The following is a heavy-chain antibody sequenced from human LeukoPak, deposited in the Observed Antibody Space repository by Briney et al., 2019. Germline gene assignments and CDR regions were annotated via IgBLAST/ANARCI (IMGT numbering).Heavy chain of an antibody. D-gene: IGHD3-3*01. CDR3: ARGDYDFWSGQSYYFDY. CDR1: GGSFSGYY. J-gene: IGHJ4*02. Sequence: PSQTLSLTYTVDGGSFSGYYWGWIRQPPGNGLEWSGGMNHSGSTNYHPSLKSRVTISVGTSKNQFSLKLSSVTAADTAVYYCARGDYDFWSGQSYYFDYWGQGTLVTVSS. V-gene: IGHV4-34*01. CDR2: MNHSGST.